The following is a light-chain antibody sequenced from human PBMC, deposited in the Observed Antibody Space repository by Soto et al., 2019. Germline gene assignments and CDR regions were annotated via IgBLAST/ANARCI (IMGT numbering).Light chain of an antibody. CDR2: DAS. CDR3: QQCSDWPRFT. J-gene: IGKJ5*01. CDR1: QSVSRY. Sequence: EIVMTQSPATLSVSPGETATLSCRASQSVSRYLAWYQHRPGQAPRLLIYDASTRATGIPARFSGSGSGTEVTLTISGLQSEDFAVYSCQQCSDWPRFTVGQGTRLEIK. V-gene: IGKV3-15*01.